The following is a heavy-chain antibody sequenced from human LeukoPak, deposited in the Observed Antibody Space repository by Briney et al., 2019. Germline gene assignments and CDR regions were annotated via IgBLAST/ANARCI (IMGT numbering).Heavy chain of an antibody. V-gene: IGHV4-39*07. D-gene: IGHD2-21*01. J-gene: IGHJ4*02. CDR3: ARLVVSGDFDY. CDR2: IYYSGST. Sequence: SETLSLTCTVSGGSVSSSSYYWGWVRQPPGKELEWIGSIYYSGSTNYNPSLKSRVTMSVDTSKNQFSLKLSSVTAADTAVYYCARLVVSGDFDYWGQGTLVTVSS. CDR1: GGSVSSSSYY.